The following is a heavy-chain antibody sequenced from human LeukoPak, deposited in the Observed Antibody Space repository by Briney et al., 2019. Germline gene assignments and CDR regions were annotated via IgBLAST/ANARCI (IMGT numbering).Heavy chain of an antibody. CDR3: ARDMAEDTAMVVD. CDR2: INPNSGGT. D-gene: IGHD5-18*01. V-gene: IGHV1-2*02. Sequence: ASVKVSCKASGYTFTGYYMHWVRQAPGQGLEWMGWINPNSGGTNYAQKFQGRVTMTRDTSISTAYMELSRLRSDDTAVYYCARDMAEDTAMVVDWGQGTLVTVSS. J-gene: IGHJ4*02. CDR1: GYTFTGYY.